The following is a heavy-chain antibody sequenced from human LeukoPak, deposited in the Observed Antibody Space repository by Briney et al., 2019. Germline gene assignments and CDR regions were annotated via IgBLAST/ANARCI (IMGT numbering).Heavy chain of an antibody. CDR1: GYTFTSYY. CDR3: ARESKVVPAAGYFDY. Sequence: ASAKVPCKSSGYTFTSYYMHWVRQAPGQGLEWMGIINPSGGSTSYAQKFQGRVTMTRDTSTSTVYMELSSLRSEDTAVYYCARESKVVPAAGYFDYWGQGTLVTVSS. J-gene: IGHJ4*02. CDR2: INPSGGST. D-gene: IGHD2-2*01. V-gene: IGHV1-46*01.